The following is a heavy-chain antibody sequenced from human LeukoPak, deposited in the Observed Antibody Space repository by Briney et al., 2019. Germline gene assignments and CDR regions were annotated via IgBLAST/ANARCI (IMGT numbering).Heavy chain of an antibody. CDR2: IKQDGREK. Sequence: GGSLRLSCTASGFTFSGYWMSWVRQAPGKGLEWVANIKQDGREKYYVDSVKGRFTISRDNAKKSLYLQMNSLRAEDTAVYYCARRFAGYTYGSSPGLDYWGQGTLVTVSS. D-gene: IGHD5-18*01. CDR1: GFTFSGYW. V-gene: IGHV3-7*01. J-gene: IGHJ4*02. CDR3: ARRFAGYTYGSSPGLDY.